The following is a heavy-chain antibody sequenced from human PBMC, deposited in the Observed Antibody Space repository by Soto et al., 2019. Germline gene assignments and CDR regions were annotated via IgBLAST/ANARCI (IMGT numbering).Heavy chain of an antibody. J-gene: IGHJ3*02. CDR3: ARGSSLSPHEGDIVVVPAAIQNAFDI. CDR2: MNPNSGNT. D-gene: IGHD2-2*02. Sequence: ASVKVSCKASGYTFTSYDINWVRQATGQGLEWMGWMNPNSGNTGYAQKFQGRVTMTRNTSISTAYMELSSLRYEDTAVYYCARGSSLSPHEGDIVVVPAAIQNAFDIWGQWTMVTVSS. V-gene: IGHV1-8*02. CDR1: GYTFTSYD.